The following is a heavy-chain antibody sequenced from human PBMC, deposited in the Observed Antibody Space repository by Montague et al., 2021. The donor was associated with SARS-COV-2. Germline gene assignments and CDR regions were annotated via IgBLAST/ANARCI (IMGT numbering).Heavy chain of an antibody. CDR3: ARGGGYSYGALDY. CDR1: GGSFSGYY. V-gene: IGHV4-34*01. J-gene: IGHJ4*02. CDR2: INHSGST. D-gene: IGHD5-18*01. Sequence: SETLFLTCVVYGGSFSGYYWSWIRQPPGKGLEWIGEINHSGSTNCNPSLKSRVTISVDTSKKQFSLRLNFVTAADTAVYYCARGGGYSYGALDYWGQGTLVTVSS.